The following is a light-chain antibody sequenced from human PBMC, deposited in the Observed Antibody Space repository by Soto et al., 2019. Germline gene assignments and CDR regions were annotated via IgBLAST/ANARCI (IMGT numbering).Light chain of an antibody. CDR1: QSVSSSY. V-gene: IGKV3-20*01. CDR2: GAS. J-gene: IGKJ1*01. CDR3: QQYGSSPRT. Sequence: EIVLTQFPGTLSLSPGERATLSCRASQSVSSSYLAWYQQKPGQAPRLLIYGASSRATGIPDRFSGSGSGTDFTLTISRLEPEDFAVYYCQQYGSSPRTFGQGTKV.